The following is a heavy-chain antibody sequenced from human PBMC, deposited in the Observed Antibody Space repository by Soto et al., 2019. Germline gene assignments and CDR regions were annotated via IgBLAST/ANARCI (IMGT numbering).Heavy chain of an antibody. CDR3: ARGGSVWWLRGYYYYGMDV. V-gene: IGHV4-61*08. CDR2: IYYSGST. J-gene: IGHJ6*02. Sequence: SETLSLTCAVSGGSISSGGYYWSWIRQPPGRGLEWIGYIYYSGSTNYNPSLKSRVTISVDTSKNQFSLKLSSVTAADTAVYYCARGGSVWWLRGYYYYGMDVWGQGTTVTVSS. D-gene: IGHD5-12*01. CDR1: GGSISSGGYY.